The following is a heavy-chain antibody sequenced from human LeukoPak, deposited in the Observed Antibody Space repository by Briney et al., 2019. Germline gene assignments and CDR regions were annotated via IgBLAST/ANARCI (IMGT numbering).Heavy chain of an antibody. CDR2: ISYDGSNK. CDR3: ARDPVAGIPDYFDF. D-gene: IGHD3-10*01. V-gene: IGHV3-30*04. Sequence: PGGSLRLSCAASGFTFSSYAMHWVRQAPGKGLEWVAVISYDGSNKYYADSVKGRFTISRDNSKNTLYLQMNSLTPEDTAVYFCARDPVAGIPDYFDFWGQGTLVTVSS. J-gene: IGHJ4*02. CDR1: GFTFSSYA.